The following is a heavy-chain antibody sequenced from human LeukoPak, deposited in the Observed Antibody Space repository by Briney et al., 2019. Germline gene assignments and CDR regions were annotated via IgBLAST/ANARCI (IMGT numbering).Heavy chain of an antibody. J-gene: IGHJ4*02. CDR3: ARSSLAVYFDY. CDR1: GYSISSGYY. V-gene: IGHV4-61*09. CDR2: IFTRGTT. Sequence: SETLSLTCTVSGYSISSGYYWGWIRQPAGKGPEWLGHIFTRGTTNYNASLASRLTISLDTAKNQFSLYLSSVTAADTAMYFCARSSLAVYFDYWGQGTLVTASS.